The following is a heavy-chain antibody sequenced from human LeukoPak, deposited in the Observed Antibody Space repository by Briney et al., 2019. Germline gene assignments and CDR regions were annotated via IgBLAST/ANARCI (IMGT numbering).Heavy chain of an antibody. CDR2: INSDGSST. CDR3: ARSPSYGYVDY. Sequence: PGGSLRLSCAASGFTFSSYWMRWVRQAPGKGLVWVSRINSDGSSTSYADSVKGRFTISRDNAKNTLYLQMNSLRAEDTAVYYCARSPSYGYVDYWGQGTLVTVSS. J-gene: IGHJ4*02. V-gene: IGHV3-74*01. D-gene: IGHD4-17*01. CDR1: GFTFSSYW.